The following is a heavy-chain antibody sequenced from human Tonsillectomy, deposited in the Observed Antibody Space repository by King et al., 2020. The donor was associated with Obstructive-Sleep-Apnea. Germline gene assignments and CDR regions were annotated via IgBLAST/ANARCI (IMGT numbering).Heavy chain of an antibody. CDR3: ARGQKLGIEYYFDY. CDR2: IYYSGST. CDR1: GGSISSYY. J-gene: IGHJ4*02. Sequence: VQLQESGPGLVKPSETLSLTCTVSGGSISSYYWSWIRQPPGKGPEWIGYIYYSGSTNYNPSLKSRVTISVDTSKNQFSLKLSSVTAAETAVYYCARGQKLGIEYYFDYWGQGTLVTVSS. V-gene: IGHV4-59*01. D-gene: IGHD7-27*01.